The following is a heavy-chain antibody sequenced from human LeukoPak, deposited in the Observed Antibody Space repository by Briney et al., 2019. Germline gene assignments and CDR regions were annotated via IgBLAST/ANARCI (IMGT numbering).Heavy chain of an antibody. J-gene: IGHJ4*02. V-gene: IGHV2-5*02. CDR1: GFSLSTSGVG. CDR3: VRLDNSGYFLLLDY. Sequence: SGPTLVNPTQTLTLTCTFSGFSLSTSGVGVGWIRQPPGKALEWLALIYWDDDKRYSPSLKSRLTITKDTSKNVVVLTLTYLDPVDTTTYYCVRLDNSGYFLLLDYWGQGTLVTVSS. D-gene: IGHD5-12*01. CDR2: IYWDDDK.